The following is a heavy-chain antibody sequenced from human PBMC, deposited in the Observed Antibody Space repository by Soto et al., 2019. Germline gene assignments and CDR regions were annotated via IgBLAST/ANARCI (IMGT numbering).Heavy chain of an antibody. CDR3: VKGSRGEFYYYYHGVDV. CDR1: GFSFNKYA. V-gene: IGHV3-64D*06. Sequence: PGGSLRLSCAASGFSFNKYAMHWVRQAPGTGLEYVSGISDTGGSTSHADSVKGRFTISRDNSKDTLFLQMNSLRPEDTAVYYCVKGSRGEFYYYYHGVDVWGQGTTVTV. J-gene: IGHJ6*01. CDR2: ISDTGGST. D-gene: IGHD3-16*01.